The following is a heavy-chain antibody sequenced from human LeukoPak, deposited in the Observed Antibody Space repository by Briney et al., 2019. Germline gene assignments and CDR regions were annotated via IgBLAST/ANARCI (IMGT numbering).Heavy chain of an antibody. CDR1: GFTFSSYW. J-gene: IGHJ4*02. Sequence: GGSLRLSCAASGFTFSSYWMSWVRQAPGKGLEWVANIKQDGSEKYYVDSVKGRFTISRDNAKNSLYLQMNSLRAEDTAVYYCARLGYCSSTSCYTGVDYWGQGTLVTVSS. CDR2: IKQDGSEK. V-gene: IGHV3-7*01. CDR3: ARLGYCSSTSCYTGVDY. D-gene: IGHD2-2*02.